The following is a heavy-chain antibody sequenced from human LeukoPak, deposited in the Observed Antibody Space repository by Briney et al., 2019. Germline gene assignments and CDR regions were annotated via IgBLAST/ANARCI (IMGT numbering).Heavy chain of an antibody. J-gene: IGHJ4*02. Sequence: GGSLRLSCAASGFTFSSHTMNWVRQAPGKGLEWVSYISSSSSTIYYADSVKGRFTISRDDAKNSLFLQMNSLRDEDTAVYCCARDCSGGSCYLDYWGQGTLVTVSS. CDR3: ARDCSGGSCYLDY. V-gene: IGHV3-48*02. CDR2: ISSSSSTI. D-gene: IGHD2-15*01. CDR1: GFTFSSHT.